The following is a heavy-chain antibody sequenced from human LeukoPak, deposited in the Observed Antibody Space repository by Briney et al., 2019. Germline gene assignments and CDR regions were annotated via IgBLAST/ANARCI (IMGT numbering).Heavy chain of an antibody. V-gene: IGHV1-69*04. Sequence: GASVKVSCKASGGTFSSYAISWVRQAPGQGLEWMGRIIPILGIANYAQKFQGRVTITADKSTSTAYMELSSLRSEDTAVYYCAKDLLPPWELLGYYYGMDVWGQGTTVTVSS. CDR3: AKDLLPPWELLGYYYGMDV. CDR2: IIPILGIA. D-gene: IGHD1-26*01. CDR1: GGTFSSYA. J-gene: IGHJ6*02.